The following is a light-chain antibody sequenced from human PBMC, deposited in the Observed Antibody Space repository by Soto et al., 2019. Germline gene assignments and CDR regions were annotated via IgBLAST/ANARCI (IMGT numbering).Light chain of an antibody. V-gene: IGKV1-5*03. CDR2: KAS. CDR1: QSISSW. CDR3: QQYNSYST. Sequence: DIQMTQSPSTLSASVGDRVTITCRASQSISSWVAWYQQKPGKAPKLLLYKASSLESGVPSRFSVSGSGTEFTLTISSLQPDDFATYYCQQYNSYSTFGQGTKVEIK. J-gene: IGKJ1*01.